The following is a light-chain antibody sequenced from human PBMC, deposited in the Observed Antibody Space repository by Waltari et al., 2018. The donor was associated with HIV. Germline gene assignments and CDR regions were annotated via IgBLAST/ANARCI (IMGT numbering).Light chain of an antibody. J-gene: IGLJ2*01. CDR3: VSYAGSNTVI. V-gene: IGLV2-8*01. Sequence: QSALTQPPSASGSPGQSVTISCTGTSSDIGGYNYVSWYQQHPGKAPKLIIYEVTKRPSGFPNRFSGSKSGNKVSLTVSGLQAEDEADYYCVSYAGSNTVIFGGGTKLTVL. CDR2: EVT. CDR1: SSDIGGYNY.